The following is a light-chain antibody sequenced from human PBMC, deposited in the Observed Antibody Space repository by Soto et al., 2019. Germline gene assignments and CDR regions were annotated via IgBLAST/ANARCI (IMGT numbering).Light chain of an antibody. J-gene: IGLJ2*01. CDR1: ISNIGSNY. Sequence: QLVLTQPPSASGTPGQRVTISCSGSISNIGSNYVYWYQQLPGAAPKLLIYRNNQRPSGVPDRFSGSKSGTSASLAISGLRSEDEADYYCAAWDDSQSGVVFGGGTQLTVL. CDR2: RNN. CDR3: AAWDDSQSGVV. V-gene: IGLV1-47*01.